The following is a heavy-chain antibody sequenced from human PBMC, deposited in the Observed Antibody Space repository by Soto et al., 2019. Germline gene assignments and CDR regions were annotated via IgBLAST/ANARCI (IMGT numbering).Heavy chain of an antibody. CDR2: IYHSGST. J-gene: IGHJ4*02. CDR1: GYSISSGYY. D-gene: IGHD6-6*01. CDR3: ARDSSIAASGDY. V-gene: IGHV4-38-2*02. Sequence: SSETLSLTCAVSGYSISSGYYWGWIRQPPGKGLEWIGSIYHSGSTYYNPSLKSRVTISVDTSKNQFSLKLSSVTAADTAVYYCARDSSIAASGDYWGQGTLVTVSS.